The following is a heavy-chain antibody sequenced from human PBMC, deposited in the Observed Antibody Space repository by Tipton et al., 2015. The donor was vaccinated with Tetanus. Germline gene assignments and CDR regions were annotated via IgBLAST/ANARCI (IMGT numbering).Heavy chain of an antibody. D-gene: IGHD2-8*01. Sequence: QLVQSGGEVKKPGESLKISCKGSGYIFTYYWIGWVRQKPEKGLEWMGIIYPVHSDTRYRPSYQGQVTISVDKSIKTAYLQWSSLKASDSSVFYCARADCTDGVCDFDFWGQGALVTVAS. J-gene: IGHJ4*02. V-gene: IGHV5-51*01. CDR3: ARADCTDGVCDFDF. CDR2: IYPVHSDT. CDR1: GYIFTYYW.